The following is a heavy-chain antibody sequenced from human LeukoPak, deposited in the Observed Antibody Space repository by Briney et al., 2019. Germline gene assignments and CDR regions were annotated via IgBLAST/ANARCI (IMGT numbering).Heavy chain of an antibody. D-gene: IGHD6-6*01. Sequence: SVKVSCKASGGTFSSYAISWVRQAPGQGLEWMGRIIPIFGTANYAQKFQGRVTITTDESTSTAYMELSSLRSEDTAVYYCARDRRSSSPQRAYYYYYMDVWGRGTTVTVSS. V-gene: IGHV1-69*05. CDR2: IIPIFGTA. CDR1: GGTFSSYA. J-gene: IGHJ6*03. CDR3: ARDRRSSSPQRAYYYYYMDV.